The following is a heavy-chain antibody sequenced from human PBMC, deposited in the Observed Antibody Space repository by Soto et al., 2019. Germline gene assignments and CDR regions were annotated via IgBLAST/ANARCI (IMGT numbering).Heavy chain of an antibody. CDR3: AKCGASTASSPPVFDP. CDR2: ITGSGEGT. D-gene: IGHD2-2*01. CDR1: GFTFRNYA. Sequence: GGSLRLSCAASGFTFRNYAMAWVRQAPGKGLEYVSSITGSGEGTYYAGSVKGRFTISSDNSKNTSYVQMHSLRVEDTAIHYCAKCGASTASSPPVFDPWGQGTLVTVSS. V-gene: IGHV3-23*01. J-gene: IGHJ5*02.